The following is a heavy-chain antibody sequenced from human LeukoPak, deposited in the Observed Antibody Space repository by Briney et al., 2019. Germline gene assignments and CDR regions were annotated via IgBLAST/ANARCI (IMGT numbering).Heavy chain of an antibody. CDR1: GGSLSGYY. Sequence: SETLSLTCAVYGGSLSGYYWSWIRQPPGKGLEWIGEINHSGNTDYNPSLKSRVTMSVDTSQNHFYLKLSSVTAADTAVYYCARQGSGSSYYYYTFPYWGQGTLVTVSS. J-gene: IGHJ4*02. V-gene: IGHV4-34*01. CDR3: ARQGSGSSYYYYTFPY. D-gene: IGHD1-26*01. CDR2: INHSGNT.